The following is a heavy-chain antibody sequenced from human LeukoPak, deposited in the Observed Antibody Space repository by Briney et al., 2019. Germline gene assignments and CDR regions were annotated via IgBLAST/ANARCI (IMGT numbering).Heavy chain of an antibody. J-gene: IGHJ4*02. V-gene: IGHV3-64*01. CDR2: ISSNGGST. Sequence: GGSLRLSCAASGFTFSSYAMHWVRQAPGKGLEYVSAISSNGGSTYYANSVKGRFTISRDNSKNTLYLQMGSLRAEDMAVYYCARGGPAAVEDYWDQGTLVTVSS. CDR3: ARGGPAAVEDY. CDR1: GFTFSSYA. D-gene: IGHD6-13*01.